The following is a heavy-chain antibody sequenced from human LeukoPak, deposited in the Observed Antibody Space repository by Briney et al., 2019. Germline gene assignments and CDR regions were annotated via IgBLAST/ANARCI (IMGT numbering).Heavy chain of an antibody. CDR2: VYTSGTT. CDR1: GGSISSGSYY. D-gene: IGHD1-14*01. CDR3: ARDRSDTTFDY. V-gene: IGHV4-61*02. J-gene: IGHJ4*02. Sequence: PSQTLSLTCTVSGGSISSGSYYWTWIRQPAGKGLEWIGRVYTSGTTNYTPSLQSRVTISVDTSKNQFSLRLSSVTAADTAVYYCARDRSDTTFDYWGQGTLVTVSS.